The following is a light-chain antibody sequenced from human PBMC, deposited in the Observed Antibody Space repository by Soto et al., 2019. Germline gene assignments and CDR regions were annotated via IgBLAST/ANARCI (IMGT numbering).Light chain of an antibody. J-gene: IGKJ2*01. V-gene: IGKV4-1*01. CDR3: QQYYSAPPHT. CDR2: WAS. Sequence: DIVMTQSPDSLAVSLGERATINCKSSQTIFYSSVNKNCLAWYQQKPGQPPKLLMSWASTRESGVPDRFSGSGSATDFSLTISSLQAEDVAVYYCQQYYSAPPHTFGQGTKLDIK. CDR1: QTIFYSSVNKNC.